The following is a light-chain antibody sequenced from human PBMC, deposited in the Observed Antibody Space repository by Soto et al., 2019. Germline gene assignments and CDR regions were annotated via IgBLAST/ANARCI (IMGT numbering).Light chain of an antibody. CDR3: QQSYTTPRT. Sequence: DIQMTHSPSSLSASVGDRINITCRASQTITSYLNWYQHEPGKAPKLLIFAASILHSGVPSRFSGSRSGTDFTLTISSLQPEDFATYYCQQSYTTPRTFGQGTRLEIK. CDR1: QTITSY. CDR2: AAS. J-gene: IGKJ5*01. V-gene: IGKV1-39*01.